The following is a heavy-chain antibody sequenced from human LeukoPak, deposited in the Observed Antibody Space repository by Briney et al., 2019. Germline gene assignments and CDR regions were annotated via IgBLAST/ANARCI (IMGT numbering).Heavy chain of an antibody. CDR3: ARGPRITLIRGGQWYFYMDV. Sequence: ASVKVSCKASGYTFTSYDINWVRQATGQGLEWMGWMNPNSGNTGYAQKFQGRVTITRNTSISTAYMELSSLRSEDTAVYYCARGPRITLIRGGQWYFYMDVWGKGTTVTISS. CDR1: GYTFTSYD. D-gene: IGHD3-10*01. V-gene: IGHV1-8*03. J-gene: IGHJ6*03. CDR2: MNPNSGNT.